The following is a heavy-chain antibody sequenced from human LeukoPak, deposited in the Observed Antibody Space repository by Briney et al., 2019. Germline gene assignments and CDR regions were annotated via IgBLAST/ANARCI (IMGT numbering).Heavy chain of an antibody. CDR2: INHSGST. CDR3: AGISSGYYYYYGMDV. V-gene: IGHV4-34*01. CDR1: GGSFSGYY. D-gene: IGHD3-22*01. J-gene: IGHJ6*02. Sequence: SETLSLTCAVYGGSFSGYYWSWIRQPPGKGLEWIGEINHSGSTNYNPSLKSRVTISVDTSKNRFSLKLSSVTAADTAVYYCAGISSGYYYYYGMDVWGQGTTVTVSS.